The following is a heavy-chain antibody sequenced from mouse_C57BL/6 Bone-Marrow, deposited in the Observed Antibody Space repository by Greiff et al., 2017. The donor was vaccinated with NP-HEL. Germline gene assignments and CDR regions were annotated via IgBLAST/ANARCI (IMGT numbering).Heavy chain of an antibody. J-gene: IGHJ4*01. CDR1: GYTFTDYY. CDR2: INPNNGGT. Sequence: VQLQQSGPELVKPGASVKISCKASGYTFTDYYMNWVEQSHGKSLEWIGDINPNNGGTSYNQKFKGKATLTVDKSSSTAYMELRSLTSEDSAVYYCARRCLYYYDAMDYWGQGTSVTVSS. CDR3: ARRCLYYYDAMDY. V-gene: IGHV1-26*01. D-gene: IGHD1-1*01.